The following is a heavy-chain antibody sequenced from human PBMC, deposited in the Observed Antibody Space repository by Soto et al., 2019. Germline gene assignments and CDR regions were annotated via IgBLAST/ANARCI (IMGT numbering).Heavy chain of an antibody. CDR3: ARRQQLYYFDY. CDR1: GGSISSSSYY. D-gene: IGHD6-13*01. V-gene: IGHV4-39*01. J-gene: IGHJ4*02. CDR2: IYYSGST. Sequence: SETLSLTCTVSGGSISSSSYYWGWIRQPPGKGLEWIGSIYYSGSTYYNPSLKSRVTISVDTSKNQFSLKLSSVTAADTAVYYCARRQQLYYFDYWGQGTLVTVSS.